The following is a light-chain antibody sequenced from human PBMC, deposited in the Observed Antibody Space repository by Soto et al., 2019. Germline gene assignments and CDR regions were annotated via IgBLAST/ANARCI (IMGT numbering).Light chain of an antibody. CDR1: QSISSW. V-gene: IGKV1-5*03. Sequence: DIHMTQSPSTLSASVGDRVTITCRASQSISSWLAWYQQKPGKAPKLLIYKASSLESGVPSRFSGSGSGTEFTHTISSLQPDDFATYYCQHYNSYSITFGQGTRLEIK. CDR3: QHYNSYSIT. CDR2: KAS. J-gene: IGKJ5*01.